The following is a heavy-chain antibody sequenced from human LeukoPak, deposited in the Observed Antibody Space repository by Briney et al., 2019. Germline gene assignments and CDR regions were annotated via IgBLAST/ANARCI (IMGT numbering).Heavy chain of an antibody. CDR2: INHSGST. Sequence: SETLSLTCAVYGGSFSGYYWSWIRQPPGKGLEWIGEINHSGSTNYNPSLKSRVTISVDTSKNQFSLKLSSVTAADTAVYYCARVSPTRYCSSTSCLYSHYYYGMDVWGQGTTVTVSS. D-gene: IGHD2-2*01. J-gene: IGHJ6*02. CDR1: GGSFSGYY. CDR3: ARVSPTRYCSSTSCLYSHYYYGMDV. V-gene: IGHV4-34*01.